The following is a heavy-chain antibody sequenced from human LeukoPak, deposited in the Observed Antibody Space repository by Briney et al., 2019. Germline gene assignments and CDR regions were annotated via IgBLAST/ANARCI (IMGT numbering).Heavy chain of an antibody. J-gene: IGHJ6*02. CDR1: GYTLTELS. CDR2: FDPEDGET. V-gene: IGHV1-24*01. Sequence: ASVKVSCKVSGYTLTELSMHWVRQAPGKGLEWMGGFDPEDGETIYAQKFQGRVTITADESTSTAYMELSSLRSEDTAVYYCARDPKNYYDSSGTSYYYYGMDVWGQGTTVTVSS. D-gene: IGHD3-22*01. CDR3: ARDPKNYYDSSGTSYYYYGMDV.